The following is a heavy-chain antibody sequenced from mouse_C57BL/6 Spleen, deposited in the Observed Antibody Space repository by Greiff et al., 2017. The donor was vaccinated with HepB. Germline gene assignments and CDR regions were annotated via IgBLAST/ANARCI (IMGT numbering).Heavy chain of an antibody. J-gene: IGHJ1*03. CDR1: GFSLTSYG. V-gene: IGHV2-2*01. Sequence: VQLQQSGPGLVQPSQSLSITCTVSGFSLTSYGVHWVRQSPGKGLEWLGVIWSGGSTDYNAAFISRLSISKDNSKSQVFFKMNSLQADDTAIYYCASSTMITDWYFDVWGTGTTVTVSS. CDR2: IWSGGST. CDR3: ASSTMITDWYFDV. D-gene: IGHD2-4*01.